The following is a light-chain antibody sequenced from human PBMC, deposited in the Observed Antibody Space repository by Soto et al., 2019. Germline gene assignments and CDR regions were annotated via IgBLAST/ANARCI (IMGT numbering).Light chain of an antibody. CDR3: QQYKFLWT. CDR2: KAS. Sequence: DIQMTQSPSTLSGSVGDRITITCRASQTSSSWLAWYQQKPGKAPKLLIYKASSLESGVPSRFSGSGSGTEFTLTISSLQPEDFATYYCQQYKFLWTFGQGTKVDIK. J-gene: IGKJ1*01. V-gene: IGKV1-5*03. CDR1: QTSSSW.